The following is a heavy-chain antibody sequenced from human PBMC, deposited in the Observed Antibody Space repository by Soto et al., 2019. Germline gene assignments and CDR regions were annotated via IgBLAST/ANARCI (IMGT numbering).Heavy chain of an antibody. CDR1: GFTFSSYE. D-gene: IGHD3-10*01. Sequence: EVQLVESGGGLVQPGGSLRLSCAASGFTFSSYEMNWVRQAPGKGLEWVSYISSSGSTIYYADSVKGRFTISRDNAKNSLYLQMNSLRAEDTAVYYCARGVGNYYGSGSYTKYYYYYGMDVWGQGTTVTVSS. V-gene: IGHV3-48*03. J-gene: IGHJ6*02. CDR3: ARGVGNYYGSGSYTKYYYYYGMDV. CDR2: ISSSGSTI.